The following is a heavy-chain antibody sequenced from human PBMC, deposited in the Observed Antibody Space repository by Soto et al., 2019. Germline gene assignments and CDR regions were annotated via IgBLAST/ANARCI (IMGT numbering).Heavy chain of an antibody. J-gene: IGHJ3*01. CDR3: AIFDYGTFDF. Sequence: EGQLVESGGGLVQPGESLRLSCAVSGFSVSGNFMSWVRQAPGKGLEWVSDHYSGGSTYYADSVKGRFTISRDIPKNTLYLQMNSLRPEDTAAYYCAIFDYGTFDFWGRGTMVTVSS. CDR2: HYSGGST. CDR1: GFSVSGNF. V-gene: IGHV3-66*01. D-gene: IGHD4-17*01.